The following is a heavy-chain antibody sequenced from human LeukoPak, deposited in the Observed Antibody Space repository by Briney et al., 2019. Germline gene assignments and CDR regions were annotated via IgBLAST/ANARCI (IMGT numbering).Heavy chain of an antibody. V-gene: IGHV1-2*02. J-gene: IGHJ4*02. CDR1: GYTFTGYY. D-gene: IGHD3-9*01. CDR3: ARGDSLVKYYFDY. CDR2: INPNSGGT. Sequence: ASVKVSCKASGYTFTGYYTHWVRQAPGQGLEWMGWINPNSGGTNYAQKLQGRVTMTTDTSTSTAYMELRSLRSDDTAVYYCARGDSLVKYYFDYWGRGTLVTVSS.